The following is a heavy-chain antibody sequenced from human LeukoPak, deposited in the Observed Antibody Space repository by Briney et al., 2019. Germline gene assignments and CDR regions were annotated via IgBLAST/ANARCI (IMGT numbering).Heavy chain of an antibody. CDR1: GGSFSGYY. J-gene: IGHJ4*02. Sequence: SETLSLTCAVYGGSFSGYYWSWIRQPPGKGLEWIGEINHSGSTNYNPSLKSRVTISVDTSKNQFSLKLSSVTAADTAVYYCASSVEQWLVPGNYFDYWGQGTLVTVSS. CDR2: INHSGST. D-gene: IGHD6-19*01. CDR3: ASSVEQWLVPGNYFDY. V-gene: IGHV4-34*01.